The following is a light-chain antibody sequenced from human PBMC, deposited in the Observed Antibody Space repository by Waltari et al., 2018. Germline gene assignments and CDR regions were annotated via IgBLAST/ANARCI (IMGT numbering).Light chain of an antibody. V-gene: IGKV1-5*01. Sequence: DIQMIQSPSTLSASVGDRVTITCRASQNITRWLAWYQPKPGKAPKLLMYDVSTLESGVPSRFSGRGSGTEFTLTISSLQPDDFAVYYCQQYNTYCSFGGGTKVEI. CDR3: QQYNTYCS. J-gene: IGKJ4*01. CDR1: QNITRW. CDR2: DVS.